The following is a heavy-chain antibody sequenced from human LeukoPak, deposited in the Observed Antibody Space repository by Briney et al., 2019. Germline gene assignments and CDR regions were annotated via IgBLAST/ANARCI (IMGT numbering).Heavy chain of an antibody. CDR1: GFTFSDYY. D-gene: IGHD1-26*01. Sequence: GGSLRLSCAASGFTFSDYYMSWIRQAPGKGLEWVSYISSSGSTIYYADSVKGRFTISRNNAKNSLYLQMNSLRAEDTAVYYCARDSSGSSRPFDYWGQGTLVTVSS. CDR3: ARDSSGSSRPFDY. V-gene: IGHV3-11*01. J-gene: IGHJ4*02. CDR2: ISSSGSTI.